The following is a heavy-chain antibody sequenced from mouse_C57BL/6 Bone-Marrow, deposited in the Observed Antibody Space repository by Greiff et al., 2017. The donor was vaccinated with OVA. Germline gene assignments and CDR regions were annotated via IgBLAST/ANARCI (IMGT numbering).Heavy chain of an antibody. D-gene: IGHD1-1*01. CDR2: IYPGDGDT. CDR3: AWRRGRSYVWYFDV. V-gene: IGHV1-82*01. Sequence: QVQLKQSGPELVKPGASVKISCKASGYVFSSSWMNWVKPRPGKGLEWIGRIYPGDGDTNYNGKFKGKAKLTADKYSSTASMQLSSLTSEDSAVYFCAWRRGRSYVWYFDVWGTGTTVTVSA. CDR1: GYVFSSSW. J-gene: IGHJ1*03.